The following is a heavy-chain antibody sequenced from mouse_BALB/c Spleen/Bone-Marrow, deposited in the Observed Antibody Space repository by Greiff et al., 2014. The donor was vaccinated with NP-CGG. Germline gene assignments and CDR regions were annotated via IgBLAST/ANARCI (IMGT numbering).Heavy chain of an antibody. Sequence: QVQLQQPGPGLVAPSQSLSITCTVSGFSLTTYGVHWVRQSPGKGLEWLGVIWAGGSTNYNSTLMSRLSISKDNSKNQVFLKMNSLQTDDTAIYYCARNLLPPYWYFDVWGAGTTVTVSS. J-gene: IGHJ1*01. CDR1: GFSLTTYG. V-gene: IGHV2-9*02. CDR3: ARNLLPPYWYFDV. CDR2: IWAGGST. D-gene: IGHD1-1*01.